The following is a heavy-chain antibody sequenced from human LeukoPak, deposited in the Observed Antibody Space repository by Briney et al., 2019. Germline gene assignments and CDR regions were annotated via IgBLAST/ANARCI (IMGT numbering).Heavy chain of an antibody. D-gene: IGHD2-15*01. CDR1: GYTFTSYG. CDR3: ARVGVVVAATLVYYGMDV. Sequence: ASVKVSCKASGYTFTSYGISWVRQAPGQGLEWMGWISAYNGNTNYAQKLQGRVTMTTDTSTSTAYMELRSLRSDDTAVYYCARVGVVVAATLVYYGMDVWGQGTTVTVSS. V-gene: IGHV1-18*01. J-gene: IGHJ6*02. CDR2: ISAYNGNT.